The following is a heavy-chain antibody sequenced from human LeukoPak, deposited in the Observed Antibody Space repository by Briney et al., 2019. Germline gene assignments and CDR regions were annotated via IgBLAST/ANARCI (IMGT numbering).Heavy chain of an antibody. J-gene: IGHJ4*02. CDR3: ARASRWLAFDN. CDR1: GXTFSSYS. Sequence: GGSLRLSCAASGXTFSSYSMNWVRQAPGKGLEWISYISGSGSVSYYEDSVKGRFTISRDNAKNSLYLQMNSLRPEDTAVYFCARASRWLAFDNWGQGTLVTVSS. V-gene: IGHV3-48*01. D-gene: IGHD6-19*01. CDR2: ISGSGSVS.